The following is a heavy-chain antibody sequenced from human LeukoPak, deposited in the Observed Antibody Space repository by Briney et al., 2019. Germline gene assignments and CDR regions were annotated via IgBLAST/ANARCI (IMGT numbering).Heavy chain of an antibody. J-gene: IGHJ4*02. CDR2: ISSSSSYI. CDR3: AREYGDGYNWGGFDY. D-gene: IGHD5-24*01. V-gene: IGHV3-21*01. CDR1: GASLTNHC. Sequence: ETLSLTCTVSGASLTNHCWNWVRQAPGKGLEWVSSISSSSSYIYYADSVKGRFTISRDNAKNSLYLQMNSLRAEDTAVYYCAREYGDGYNWGGFDYWGQGTLVTVSS.